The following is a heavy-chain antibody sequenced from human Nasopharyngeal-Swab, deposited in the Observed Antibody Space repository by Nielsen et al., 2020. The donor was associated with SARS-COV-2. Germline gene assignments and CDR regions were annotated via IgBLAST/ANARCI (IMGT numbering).Heavy chain of an antibody. CDR2: TYYRSKWYN. Sequence: RQSPSRGLEWLGRTYYRSKWYNDYAVSVKSRITINPDTSKNQFSLQLNSVTPEDTAVYYCARDRGSSWPYYYYYGMDVWGQGTTVTVSS. J-gene: IGHJ6*02. V-gene: IGHV6-1*01. D-gene: IGHD6-13*01. CDR3: ARDRGSSWPYYYYYGMDV.